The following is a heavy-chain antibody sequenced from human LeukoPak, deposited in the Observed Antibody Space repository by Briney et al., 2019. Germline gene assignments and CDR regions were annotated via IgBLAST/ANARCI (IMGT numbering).Heavy chain of an antibody. J-gene: IGHJ4*02. V-gene: IGHV3-74*01. CDR3: ARDKGYSSDY. D-gene: IGHD2-15*01. Sequence: GGSLRLSCTASGFPFNTYWMHWVRRAPGKGLEGVSLITGDGSTTYYADSVKGRFTISRDNVKNTVYLQMNSLRAEDTAVYFCARDKGYSSDYWGQGTLVTVSS. CDR1: GFPFNTYW. CDR2: ITGDGSTT.